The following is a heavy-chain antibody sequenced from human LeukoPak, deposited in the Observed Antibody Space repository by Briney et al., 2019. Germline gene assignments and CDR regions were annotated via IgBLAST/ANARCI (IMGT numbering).Heavy chain of an antibody. CDR1: GGSISSYY. V-gene: IGHV4-59*01. Sequence: SETLSLTCTVSGGSISSYYWSWIRQPPGKGLEWIGYIYYSGSTNYNPSLKSRVTISVDTSKNQFSLKLSSVTAADTAVYYCARGAVAGTTRVDYWGQGTLVTVSS. J-gene: IGHJ4*02. D-gene: IGHD6-19*01. CDR2: IYYSGST. CDR3: ARGAVAGTTRVDY.